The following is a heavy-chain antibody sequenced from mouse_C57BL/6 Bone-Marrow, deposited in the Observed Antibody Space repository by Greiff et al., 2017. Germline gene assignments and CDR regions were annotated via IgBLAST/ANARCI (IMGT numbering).Heavy chain of an antibody. J-gene: IGHJ4*01. CDR2: ISYDGSN. V-gene: IGHV3-6*01. CDR3: ACTLYD. Sequence: EVKLEESGPGLVKPSQSLSLTCSVTGYSITSGYYWNWIRQFPGNKLEWMGYISYDGSNNYNPSLKNRISITRDTSKNQFFLKLNSVTTEDTATYYCACTLYDWGQGTSVTVSS. CDR1: GYSITSGYY. D-gene: IGHD1-1*01.